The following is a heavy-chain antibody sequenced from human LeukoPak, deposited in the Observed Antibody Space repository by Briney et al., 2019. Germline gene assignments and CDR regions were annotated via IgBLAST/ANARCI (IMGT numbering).Heavy chain of an antibody. D-gene: IGHD3-22*01. J-gene: IGHJ4*02. Sequence: SQTLSLTCTVSGGSISSGGYYWSWLRQHAGKGLEWIGYIYYSGSTYYNPSLKSRITISVDTSKNQFSLKLSSVTAADTAVYYCARDRDSSGYYSGWGQGTLVTVSS. CDR3: ARDRDSSGYYSG. CDR1: GGSISSGGYY. CDR2: IYYSGST. V-gene: IGHV4-31*03.